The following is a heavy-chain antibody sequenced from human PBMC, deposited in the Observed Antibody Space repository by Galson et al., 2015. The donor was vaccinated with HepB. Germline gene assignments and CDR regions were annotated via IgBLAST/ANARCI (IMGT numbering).Heavy chain of an antibody. CDR1: GFTFSSYS. CDR3: ARERDCTWGDPCFDY. V-gene: IGHV3-48*02. D-gene: IGHD2-21*02. CDR2: ISSSSSTI. J-gene: IGHJ4*02. Sequence: SLRLSCAASGFTFSSYSMNWVRQAPGKGLEWVSYISSSSSTIYYADSVKGRFTISRDNAMNSLYLQMNSLRDEDTAVYYCARERDCTWGDPCFDYWGQGTLVTVSS.